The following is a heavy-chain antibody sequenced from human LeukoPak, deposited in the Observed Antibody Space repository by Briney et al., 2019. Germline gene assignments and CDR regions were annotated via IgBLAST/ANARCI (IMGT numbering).Heavy chain of an antibody. D-gene: IGHD4-17*01. CDR2: VYDSGST. CDR3: ARAGGIDYGDYSSDY. J-gene: IGHJ4*02. CDR1: GDPISRYY. Sequence: SETLSLTCTVSGDPISRYYWSWVRQPPGKGLEWVGYVYDSGSTNYNSSVKSRVTISVDGSKNQFSLKLNSVTAADTAVYYCARAGGIDYGDYSSDYWGQGTLVSVSS. V-gene: IGHV4-59*01.